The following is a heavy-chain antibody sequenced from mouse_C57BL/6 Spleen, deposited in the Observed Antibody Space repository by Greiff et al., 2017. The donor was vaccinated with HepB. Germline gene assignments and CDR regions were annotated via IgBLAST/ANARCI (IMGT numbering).Heavy chain of an antibody. CDR3: ARGGLGVAPDY. CDR2: IDPSDSYT. Sequence: VQLQQPGAELVKPGASVKLSCKASGYTFTSYWMQWVKQRPGQGLEWIGEIDPSDSYTNYNQKFKGKATLTVYTSSSPAYMQLSSLTSEDSAVYYCARGGLGVAPDYWGQGTTLTVSS. D-gene: IGHD1-1*02. CDR1: GYTFTSYW. V-gene: IGHV1-50*01. J-gene: IGHJ2*01.